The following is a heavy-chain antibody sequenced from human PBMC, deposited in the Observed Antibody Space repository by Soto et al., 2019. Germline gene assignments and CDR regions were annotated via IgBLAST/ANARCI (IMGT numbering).Heavy chain of an antibody. CDR3: ADRCSGGRCSPFDN. D-gene: IGHD2-15*01. CDR1: GFTFSSYA. Sequence: EVQLLESGGGLVQPGGSLRLSCAASGFTFSSYAMGWVRQAPGKVLEWVSAVSAGGTSAYYAASVEGRFTISRDNSKNTLYLQMNSLRVEDTARYYCADRCSGGRCSPFDNWGQGTLVTVAS. CDR2: VSAGGTSA. J-gene: IGHJ4*02. V-gene: IGHV3-23*01.